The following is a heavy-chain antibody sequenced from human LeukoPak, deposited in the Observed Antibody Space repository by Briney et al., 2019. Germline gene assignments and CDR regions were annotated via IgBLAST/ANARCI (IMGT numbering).Heavy chain of an antibody. J-gene: IGHJ4*02. CDR3: AKVTGGDMITYGGLDY. D-gene: IGHD3-16*01. V-gene: IGHV3-21*04. Sequence: GGSLRLSCAASGFTFSGYSMNWVRQAPGKGLEWVSSISSSSSYIYYTDSVKGRFTISRDNSKNTLYLQMNSLRAEDTAVYYCAKVTGGDMITYGGLDYWGQGTLVTVSS. CDR2: ISSSSSYI. CDR1: GFTFSGYS.